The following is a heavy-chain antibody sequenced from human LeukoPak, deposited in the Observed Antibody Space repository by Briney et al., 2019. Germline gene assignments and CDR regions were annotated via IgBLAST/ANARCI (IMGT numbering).Heavy chain of an antibody. V-gene: IGHV1-24*01. CDR2: FDPEYGET. CDR1: GYTLTELS. Sequence: ASVKVSCKVSGYTLTELSMHWVRQAPGKGLEWMGGFDPEYGETIYAQKFQGRVTMTKDTSTDTGYMELSSLRSEDTAVYYCATDRWSGDSSSGWFFYWGQGTLVTVSS. D-gene: IGHD6-13*01. CDR3: ATDRWSGDSSSGWFFY. J-gene: IGHJ4*02.